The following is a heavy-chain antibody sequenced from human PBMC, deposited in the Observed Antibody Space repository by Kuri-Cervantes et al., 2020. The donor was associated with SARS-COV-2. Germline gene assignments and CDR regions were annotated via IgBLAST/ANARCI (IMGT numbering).Heavy chain of an antibody. J-gene: IGHJ3*01. CDR2: IYPGGST. CDR3: ARVLEFVHHGFDV. D-gene: IGHD3-3*01. Sequence: SETLSLTCVVSGASITSGGYSWSWVRQPPGEGLEWIGFIYPGGSTSYNPSLQSRVTISMDGSENQFSLRLTSVTAADTAVYYCARVLEFVHHGFDVWGQGTLVTVSS. CDR1: GASITSGGYS. V-gene: IGHV4-30-2*01.